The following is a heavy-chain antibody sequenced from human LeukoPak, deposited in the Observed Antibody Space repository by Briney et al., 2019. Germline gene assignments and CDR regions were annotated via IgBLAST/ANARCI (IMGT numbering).Heavy chain of an antibody. Sequence: GGSLRLSCAASGFIVSSNYMSWVRQAPGKGLEWVSVIYSGGTTFYPDSVKGRFTISRDNSKNTLYLQMNSLRAEDTAVYYCVRDFYSSGWYRYFYHWGQGTLVTVSS. CDR3: VRDFYSSGWYRYFYH. CDR1: GFIVSSNY. CDR2: IYSGGTT. J-gene: IGHJ1*01. V-gene: IGHV3-66*01. D-gene: IGHD6-19*01.